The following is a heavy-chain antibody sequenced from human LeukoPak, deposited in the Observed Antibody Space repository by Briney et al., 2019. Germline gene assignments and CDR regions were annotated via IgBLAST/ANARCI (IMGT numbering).Heavy chain of an antibody. CDR3: ARGGDYYDSSGYYPEYFQH. V-gene: IGHV1-18*01. CDR1: GYTFTSYG. D-gene: IGHD3-22*01. CDR2: ISAYNGNT. J-gene: IGHJ1*01. Sequence: ASVKVSCKASGYTFTSYGISWVRQAPGQGLEWMGWISAYNGNTNYAQKLQGRVTMTTDTSTSTAYMELRSLRSDDTAVYYCARGGDYYDSSGYYPEYFQHWGQGTLVTVSS.